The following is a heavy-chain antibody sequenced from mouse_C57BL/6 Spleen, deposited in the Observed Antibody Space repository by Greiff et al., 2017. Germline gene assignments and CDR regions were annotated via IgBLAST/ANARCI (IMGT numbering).Heavy chain of an antibody. D-gene: IGHD1-1*01. CDR1: GFNIKDYY. J-gene: IGHJ4*01. CDR3: ARRPGSSPYYAMDY. V-gene: IGHV14-2*01. CDR2: IDPEDGET. Sequence: EVQGVESGAELVKPGASVKLSCTASGFNIKDYYMHWVKQRTEQGLEWIGRIDPEDGETKYAPKFQGKATITADTSSNTAYLQLSSLTSEDTAVYYCARRPGSSPYYAMDYWGQGTSVTVSS.